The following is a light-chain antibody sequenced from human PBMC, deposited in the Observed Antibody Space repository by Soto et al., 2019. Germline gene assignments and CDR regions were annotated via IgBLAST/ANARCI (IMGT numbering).Light chain of an antibody. V-gene: IGKV1-5*03. J-gene: IGKJ1*01. CDR3: QQYNDNWT. CDR2: KAS. CDR1: QGISSW. Sequence: DIQMTQSPSTLSASVGDRVTITCRASQGISSWLAWYQQKPGTAPKLLIYKASTLQSGVPSRFSGSGSGTEFTLTISSLQPDDSATYYCQQYNDNWTFGQGTKVE.